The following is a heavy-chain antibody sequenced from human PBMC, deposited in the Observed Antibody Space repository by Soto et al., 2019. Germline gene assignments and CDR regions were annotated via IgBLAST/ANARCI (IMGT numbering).Heavy chain of an antibody. V-gene: IGHV4-31*03. CDR2: IYHSGST. CDR1: GDSISNSNYY. D-gene: IGHD3-22*01. CDR3: ARDRYYYDSEGYYYFFDY. J-gene: IGHJ4*02. Sequence: SETLSLTCTVSGDSISNSNYYWSWIRQHPGKGLEWIGYIYHSGSTYYNPSLESRLTISVDTSKNQFSLKLRSVTAADTAVYYCARDRYYYDSEGYYYFFDYWGRGTLVTVSS.